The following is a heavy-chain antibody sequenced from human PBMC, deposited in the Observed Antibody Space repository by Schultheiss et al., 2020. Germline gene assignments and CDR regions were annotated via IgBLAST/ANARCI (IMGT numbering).Heavy chain of an antibody. V-gene: IGHV3-30*18. CDR1: GFTFSSYG. CDR2: ISYDGSNK. Sequence: GGSLRLSCAASGFTFSSYGMHWVRQAPGKGLEWVAVISYDGSNKYYADSVKGRFTISRDNSKNTLYLQMNSLRAEDTAVYYCAKVVGAVGAERFDYWGQGTLVTVSS. D-gene: IGHD3-16*01. J-gene: IGHJ4*02. CDR3: AKVVGAVGAERFDY.